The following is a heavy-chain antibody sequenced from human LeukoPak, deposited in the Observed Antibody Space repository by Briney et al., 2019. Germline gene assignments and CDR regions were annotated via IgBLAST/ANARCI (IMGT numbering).Heavy chain of an antibody. CDR1: GDSVSSNSAA. J-gene: IGHJ6*02. CDR3: ARGIAVAGTSPITDGMDV. D-gene: IGHD6-19*01. V-gene: IGHV6-1*01. CDR2: TYYRSKWYN. Sequence: SQTLSLTCAISGDSVSSNSAAWNWIRQSPSRGLEWLGSTYYRSKWYNDYAVSVKSRITINPDTSKNQFSLQLNSVTPEDTAVYYCARGIAVAGTSPITDGMDVWGQGTTVTVSS.